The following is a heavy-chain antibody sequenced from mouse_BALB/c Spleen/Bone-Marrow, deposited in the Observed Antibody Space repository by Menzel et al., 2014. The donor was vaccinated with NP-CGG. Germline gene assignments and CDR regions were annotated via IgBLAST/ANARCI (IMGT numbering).Heavy chain of an antibody. CDR3: TRSYYRYDEEAWFAY. CDR2: ISRGGSYT. J-gene: IGHJ3*01. CDR1: GFTFSSYT. D-gene: IGHD2-14*01. V-gene: IGHV5-6-4*01. Sequence: EVMLVESGGGLVKPGGSLKLSCAASGFTFSSYTMSWVRQTPEKRLEWVATISRGGSYTYYPDSVKGRFTISRDNAKNTLYLQMSSLKSEDTAMYYCTRSYYRYDEEAWFAYWGQGTLVAVSA.